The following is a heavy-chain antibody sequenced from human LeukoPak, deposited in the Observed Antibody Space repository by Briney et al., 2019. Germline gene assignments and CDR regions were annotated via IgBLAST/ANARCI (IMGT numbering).Heavy chain of an antibody. V-gene: IGHV4-59*01. D-gene: IGHD3-16*01. CDR3: ARLATYYEVSDY. J-gene: IGHJ4*02. Sequence: SQTLSLTCTVSGGSISSYYWSWIRQPPGKGLEWIGYIYYSGSTNYNPSLKSRVTISVDTSKNQSSLKLSSVTAADTAVYYCARLATYYEVSDYWGQGTLVTVSS. CDR1: GGSISSYY. CDR2: IYYSGST.